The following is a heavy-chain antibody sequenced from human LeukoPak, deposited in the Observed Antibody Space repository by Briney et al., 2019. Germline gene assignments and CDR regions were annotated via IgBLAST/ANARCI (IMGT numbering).Heavy chain of an antibody. CDR3: ARGRGAARTHHFDY. J-gene: IGHJ4*02. CDR2: IYYSGST. CDR1: GGSISSGGYY. Sequence: NPSETLSLTCTVSGGSISSGGYYWSWIRQHPGKGLEWIGYIYYSGSTYYNPSLKSRVTISVDTSKNQFSLKLSSVTAADTAVYYCARGRGAARTHHFDYWGQGTLVTVSS. D-gene: IGHD6-6*01. V-gene: IGHV4-31*03.